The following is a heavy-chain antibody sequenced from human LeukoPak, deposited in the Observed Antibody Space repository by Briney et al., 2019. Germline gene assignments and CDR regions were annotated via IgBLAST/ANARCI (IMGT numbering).Heavy chain of an antibody. Sequence: PSETLSLTCAVYGGSFSGYYWSWIRQPPGQGLEWIGEINHSGSTKYNPSPKSRVTISVDTSKNQFSLKLSSVTAADTAVYYCARSPNSGYDPFDYWGQGTLVTVSS. V-gene: IGHV4-34*01. CDR3: ARSPNSGYDPFDY. J-gene: IGHJ4*02. CDR2: INHSGST. D-gene: IGHD5-12*01. CDR1: GGSFSGYY.